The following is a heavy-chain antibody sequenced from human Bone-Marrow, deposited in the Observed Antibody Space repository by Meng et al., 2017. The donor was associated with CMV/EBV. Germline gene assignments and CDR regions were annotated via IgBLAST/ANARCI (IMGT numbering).Heavy chain of an antibody. CDR1: GFTFTSSG. Sequence: GESLKISCALSGFTFTSSGMGWVRHVPGKGLEWLSTIDGSGTNTHYADSVKGRFTISRDNSMGTVSLQMDSLSADDTAVYYGASDAGDFNPFDYWGQGTLVTVSS. D-gene: IGHD1-26*01. CDR2: IDGSGTNT. CDR3: ASDAGDFNPFDY. J-gene: IGHJ4*02. V-gene: IGHV3-23*01.